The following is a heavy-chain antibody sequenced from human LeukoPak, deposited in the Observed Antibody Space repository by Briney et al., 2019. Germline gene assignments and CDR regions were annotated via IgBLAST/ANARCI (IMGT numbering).Heavy chain of an antibody. CDR2: IGPHSRFT. CDR1: GFTFDDHY. Sequence: ASMKVSCKSSGFTFDDHYIHWMRQAPGQGLEWLGYIGPHSRFTSSPQALQGRVTMTRDTSMATAYMELIGLTSGDTAVYYCAREGNGLLSKNFDYWGQGTLVTVSS. J-gene: IGHJ4*02. V-gene: IGHV1-2*02. CDR3: AREGNGLLSKNFDY. D-gene: IGHD2/OR15-2a*01.